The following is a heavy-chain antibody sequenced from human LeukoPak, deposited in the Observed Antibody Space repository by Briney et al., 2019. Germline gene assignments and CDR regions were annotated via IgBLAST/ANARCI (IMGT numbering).Heavy chain of an antibody. D-gene: IGHD1-1*01. V-gene: IGHV3-21*01. CDR1: GFTFSGYS. CDR3: VEVDT. Sequence: GSLRLSCGASGFTFSGYSMNWVRQAPGKGLEWVSSISTSSSYIYYADSVKGRFTISRDNAKKSLYLQMNSLRAEDTAVYYCVEVDTWGQGILVTVSS. J-gene: IGHJ4*02. CDR2: ISTSSSYI.